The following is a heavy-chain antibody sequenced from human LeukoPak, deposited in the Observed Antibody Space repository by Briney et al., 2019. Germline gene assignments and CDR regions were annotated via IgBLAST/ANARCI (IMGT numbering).Heavy chain of an antibody. J-gene: IGHJ6*03. D-gene: IGHD4-17*01. CDR2: IYTSGGT. V-gene: IGHV4-61*09. CDR3: ARQYGDRGDYYYMDV. CDR1: GGSISSGSYY. Sequence: SQTLSLTCTVSGGSISSGSYYWSWIRQPAEKGLEWIGHIYTSGGTNYNPSLKSRVTISVDTSKNQFSLKLSSVTAADTAVYYCARQYGDRGDYYYMDVWGKGTTVTISS.